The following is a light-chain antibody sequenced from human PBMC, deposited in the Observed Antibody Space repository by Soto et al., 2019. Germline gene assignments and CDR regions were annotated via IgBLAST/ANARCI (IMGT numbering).Light chain of an antibody. V-gene: IGLV1-40*01. J-gene: IGLJ2*01. CDR1: SSNIGAGYD. CDR2: GNS. Sequence: QSALTQPPSVSGAPGQRVTISCTGSSSNIGAGYDVHWYQQLPGTAPKLLIYGNSNRPSGVPDRFSGSKSGTSASLAITGLQAEDEADYSCQSYDSSLSGSVSGGGPQLTVL. CDR3: QSYDSSLSGSV.